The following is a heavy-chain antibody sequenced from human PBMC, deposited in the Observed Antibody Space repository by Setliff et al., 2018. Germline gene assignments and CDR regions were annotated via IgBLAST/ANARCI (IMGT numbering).Heavy chain of an antibody. V-gene: IGHV3-7*01. CDR2: IKQDGSEK. Sequence: PGGSLRLSCAASGFTFSSYWMSWVRQAPGKGLEWVANIKQDGSEKYYVDSVKGRFTISRDNAKNSLYLQMNSLRAEDTAVYYCARDEGYYNFWSGYLFIGCDYWGQGTLGTVSS. D-gene: IGHD3-3*01. CDR1: GFTFSSYW. J-gene: IGHJ4*02. CDR3: ARDEGYYNFWSGYLFIGCDY.